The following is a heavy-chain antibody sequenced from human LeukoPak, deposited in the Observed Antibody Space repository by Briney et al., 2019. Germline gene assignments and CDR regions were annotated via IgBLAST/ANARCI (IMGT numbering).Heavy chain of an antibody. Sequence: PSETLSLTCAVYGGSFSGYYWSWIRQPPGKGLEWIGEINHSGSTNYNPSLKGRVTISVDTSKNQFSLKLSSVTAADTAVYYCARGPNPYCSSTSCHQRGNFDYWGQGTLVTVSS. CDR1: GGSFSGYY. CDR2: INHSGST. CDR3: ARGPNPYCSSTSCHQRGNFDY. J-gene: IGHJ4*02. V-gene: IGHV4-34*01. D-gene: IGHD2-2*01.